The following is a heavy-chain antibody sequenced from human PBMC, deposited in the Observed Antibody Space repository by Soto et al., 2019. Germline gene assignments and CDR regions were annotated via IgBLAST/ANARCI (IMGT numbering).Heavy chain of an antibody. CDR3: ARGQPYSSIWYGPFDY. CDR2: INAGNGNT. CDR1: GYTFTSYA. Sequence: QVQLVQSGAEEKKPGASVKVSCKASGYTFTSYAMHWVRQAPGQSLEWMGWINAGNGNTKYSQKFQGRVTITRDTSESSAYMELSSLRSEDTAVYYCARGQPYSSIWYGPFDYWGQGTLVTVSS. J-gene: IGHJ4*02. D-gene: IGHD6-13*01. V-gene: IGHV1-3*05.